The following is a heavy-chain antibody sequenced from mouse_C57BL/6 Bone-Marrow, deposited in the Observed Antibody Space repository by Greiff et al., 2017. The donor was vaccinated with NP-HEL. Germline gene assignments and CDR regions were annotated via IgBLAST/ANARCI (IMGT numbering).Heavy chain of an antibody. J-gene: IGHJ3*01. CDR3: ARRWLLRY. D-gene: IGHD2-3*01. V-gene: IGHV1-82*01. CDR1: GYAFSSSW. Sequence: VQLQQSGPELVKPGASVKISCKASGYAFSSSWMNWVKQRPGKGLEWIGRISPGDGDTNYNGKFKGKATLTADKSSSTAYMQLSSLTSEDSAVYFCARRWLLRYWGQGTLVTVSA. CDR2: ISPGDGDT.